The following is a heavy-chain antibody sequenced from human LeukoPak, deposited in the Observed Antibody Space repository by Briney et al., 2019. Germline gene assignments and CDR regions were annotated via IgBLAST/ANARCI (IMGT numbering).Heavy chain of an antibody. CDR1: GFTVSSNY. CDR3: VVTVTTSHVFDI. V-gene: IGHV3-53*01. Sequence: GGSLRLSCAASGFTVSSNYMSWVRQAPGKGLEWVSVIYSGGSTYYADSVKGRFTISRENSKNTLYLQMNSLRAEDTAVYYCVVTVTTSHVFDIWGQGTMVTVSS. J-gene: IGHJ3*02. CDR2: IYSGGST. D-gene: IGHD4-17*01.